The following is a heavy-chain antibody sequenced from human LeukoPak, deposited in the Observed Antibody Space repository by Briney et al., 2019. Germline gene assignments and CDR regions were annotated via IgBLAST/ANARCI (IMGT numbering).Heavy chain of an antibody. CDR1: GFTFSDYA. D-gene: IGHD3-3*01. CDR2: IHASGYST. CDR3: VKGPGSDFWSGSYPFDY. V-gene: IGHV3-23*01. J-gene: IGHJ4*02. Sequence: PGGSLRLSCAASGFTFSDYAVNWVRQAPGKGLAWVSGIHASGYSTDYADSVKGRFTVSRDNSKDILYLQMNSLRAEDTAVYCCVKGPGSDFWSGSYPFDYWGQGTLVTVSS.